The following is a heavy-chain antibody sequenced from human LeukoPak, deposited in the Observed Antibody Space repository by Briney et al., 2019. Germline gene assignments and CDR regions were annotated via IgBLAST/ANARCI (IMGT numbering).Heavy chain of an antibody. J-gene: IGHJ2*01. V-gene: IGHV1-8*01. CDR2: MNPNSGNT. CDR1: GYTFTSYD. D-gene: IGHD3-10*01. CDR3: ARWKMVRGVNWNFDL. Sequence: GASVKVSCKASGYTFTSYDINWVRQATGQGLEWMGWMNPNSGNTGYAQKLQGRVTMTRNASISTAYMELSSLRSEDTAVYYCARWKMVRGVNWNFDLWGRGTLVTVSP.